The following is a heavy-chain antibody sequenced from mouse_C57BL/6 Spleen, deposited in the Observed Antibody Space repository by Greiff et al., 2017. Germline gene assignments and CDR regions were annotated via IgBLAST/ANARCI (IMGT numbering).Heavy chain of an antibody. CDR1: GYAFSSYW. CDR3: ARLHYGSSYWYFDV. D-gene: IGHD1-1*01. V-gene: IGHV1-80*01. J-gene: IGHJ1*03. CDR2: IYPGDGDT. Sequence: QVQLQQSGAELVKPGASVKISCKASGYAFSSYWMNWVKQRPGKGLAWIGQIYPGDGDTNYNGKFKGKATLTADKSSSPAYMQLSSLTSEDSAVYFCARLHYGSSYWYFDVWGTGTTVTVSS.